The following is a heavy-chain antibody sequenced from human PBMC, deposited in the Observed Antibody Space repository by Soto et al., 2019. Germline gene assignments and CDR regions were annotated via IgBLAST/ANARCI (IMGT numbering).Heavy chain of an antibody. V-gene: IGHV4-39*01. CDR1: GGSISSSSSY. Sequence: QLQLQESGPGLVKPSETLSLTCSVSGGSISSSSSYWGWIRQPPGKGLEWIGNIYYSGSAYYNPSLNCRVTLSVATSKKHFSLKLSSLTAADTAVYDCAGLSRYNCNSREWPDFWGQGTLVTVSS. J-gene: IGHJ4*02. CDR3: AGLSRYNCNSREWPDF. D-gene: IGHD1-20*01. CDR2: IYYSGSA.